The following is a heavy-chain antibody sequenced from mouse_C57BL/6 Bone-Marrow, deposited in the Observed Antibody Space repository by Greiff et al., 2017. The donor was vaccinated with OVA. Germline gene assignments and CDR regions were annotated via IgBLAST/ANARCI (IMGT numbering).Heavy chain of an antibody. CDR2: IDPEDGDT. CDR3: ADGSNTDWFAY. D-gene: IGHD1-1*02. V-gene: IGHV14-2*01. J-gene: IGHJ3*01. CDR1: GFNITDYY. Sequence: DVQLVESGAELVKPGASVKLSCTASGFNITDYYMHWVKQRTEQGLEWIGRIDPEDGDTKYDPKFQGKATITADTSSNTAYLQLSSLTSEDTAVYYCADGSNTDWFAYWGQGTLVTVSA.